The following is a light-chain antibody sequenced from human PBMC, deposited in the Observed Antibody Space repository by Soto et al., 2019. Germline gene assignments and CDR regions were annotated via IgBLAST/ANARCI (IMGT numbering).Light chain of an antibody. CDR2: EVR. CDR1: RRDVGDYNF. V-gene: IGLV2-14*01. CDR3: SSYTSSSTLV. Sequence: QSVLTQPASVSGSPGQPIAISCTGIRRDVGDYNFVSWYQQYPGKAPKLMIYEVRSRPSGVSDRFSGSKSGNTASLTISGLQAEDEADYYCSSYTSSSTLVFGGGTKVTVL. J-gene: IGLJ2*01.